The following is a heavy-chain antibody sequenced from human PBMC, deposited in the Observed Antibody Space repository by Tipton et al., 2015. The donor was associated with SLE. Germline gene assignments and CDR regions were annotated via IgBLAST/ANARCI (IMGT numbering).Heavy chain of an antibody. V-gene: IGHV3-11*01. J-gene: IGHJ6*02. CDR3: ARGHYGLDV. CDR1: GFTFDDYG. CDR2: LDRDGTTV. Sequence: GSLRLSCAASGFTFDDYGMSWVRQAPGKGLEWVSWLDRDGTTVYYEDSVKGRFTISRDNARNSLFLQMDSLRAEDTAMYYCARGHYGLDVWGQGTTVTVSS.